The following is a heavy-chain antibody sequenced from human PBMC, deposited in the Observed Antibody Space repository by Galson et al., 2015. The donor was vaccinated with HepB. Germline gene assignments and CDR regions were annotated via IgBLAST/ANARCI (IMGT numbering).Heavy chain of an antibody. CDR1: GYTFSNYY. CDR2: INSGGGST. Sequence: SVKVSCKASGYTFSNYYMHWVQQAPGQGLEWMGIINSGGGSTIYAQKLQGRVTMTRDTSTSTVYMELSSLRSEDTAVYYCARDRGPLDVWGQGTTVTVSS. CDR3: ARDRGPLDV. D-gene: IGHD3-10*01. V-gene: IGHV1-46*04. J-gene: IGHJ6*02.